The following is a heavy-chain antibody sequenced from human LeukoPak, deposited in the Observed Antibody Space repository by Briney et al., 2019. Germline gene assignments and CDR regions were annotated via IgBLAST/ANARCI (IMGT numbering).Heavy chain of an antibody. CDR2: ISSSSSYI. J-gene: IGHJ4*02. CDR3: ARDKSAARGYYFDY. Sequence: GGSLRLSCAASGFSFSSYSMNWVRQAPGKGLEWVSSISSSSSYIYYADSVKGRFTISRDNAKNSLYLQMNSLRAEDTAVYYCARDKSAARGYYFDYWGQGTLVTVSS. D-gene: IGHD6-6*01. V-gene: IGHV3-21*01. CDR1: GFSFSSYS.